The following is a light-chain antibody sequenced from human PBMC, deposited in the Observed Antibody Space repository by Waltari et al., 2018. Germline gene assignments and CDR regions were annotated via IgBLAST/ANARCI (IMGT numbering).Light chain of an antibody. CDR1: KLGDKY. V-gene: IGLV3-1*01. Sequence: SYELTQPPSVSVSPGQTASITCSGDKLGDKYACWYQQKPGQSPVLVIYQDSKRPSGIPERVAGSNSGNTATLTISGTQAMDEADYYCQAWDSSGVVFGGGTKLTVL. J-gene: IGLJ2*01. CDR3: QAWDSSGVV. CDR2: QDS.